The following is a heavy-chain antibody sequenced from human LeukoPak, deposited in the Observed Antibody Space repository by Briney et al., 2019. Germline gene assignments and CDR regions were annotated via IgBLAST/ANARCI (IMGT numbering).Heavy chain of an antibody. CDR3: ARGRSGTSFSFDY. Sequence: ASVKVSCKASGYTFTGYYMHWVRQAPGQGLEWMGWINPNSGGTNYAQKFQGRVTMTRDTSISTAYMELSRLRSDDTAVYYCARGRSGTSFSFDYWGQGTLVTVSS. V-gene: IGHV1-2*02. CDR1: GYTFTGYY. CDR2: INPNSGGT. D-gene: IGHD1-1*01. J-gene: IGHJ4*02.